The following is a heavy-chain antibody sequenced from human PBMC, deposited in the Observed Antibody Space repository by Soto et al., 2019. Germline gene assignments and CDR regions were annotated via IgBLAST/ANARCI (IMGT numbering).Heavy chain of an antibody. D-gene: IGHD2-2*01. V-gene: IGHV2-70*01. CDR2: MDWDDYK. J-gene: IGHJ6*02. CDR1: GFSLSTSVMC. CDR3: IRIIPAGLVALYYGVDL. Sequence: GSGPTLVNPTQTLTLTCTFSGFSLSTSVMCVSWIRQPPGKALECLALMDWDDYKYYSTSLKTSLTISKDTSKNQVVRTMTNMESADRGTYYFIRIIPAGLVALYYGVDLGGQGTPFTVSS.